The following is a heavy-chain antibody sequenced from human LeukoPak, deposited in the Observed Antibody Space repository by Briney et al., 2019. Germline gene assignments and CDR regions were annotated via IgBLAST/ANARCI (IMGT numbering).Heavy chain of an antibody. CDR1: GYTFTGYY. V-gene: IGHV1-2*02. Sequence: GASVKVSCKASGYTFTGYYMHWVRQAPGQGLEWMGWINPNSGGTNYAQKFQGRVTMTRDTSISTAYMELSRLRSDDTAVYYCARAGIAAAYYYYGTDVWGQGTTVTVSS. CDR3: ARAGIAAAYYYYGTDV. CDR2: INPNSGGT. J-gene: IGHJ6*02. D-gene: IGHD6-13*01.